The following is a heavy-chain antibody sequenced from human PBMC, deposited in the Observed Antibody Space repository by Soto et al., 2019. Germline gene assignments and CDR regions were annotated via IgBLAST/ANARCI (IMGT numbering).Heavy chain of an antibody. CDR3: ARATLEQQLGY. V-gene: IGHV4-30-4*01. CDR2: IYYTGST. D-gene: IGHD6-13*01. J-gene: IGHJ4*02. CDR1: GGSISSGHYY. Sequence: QVQLQESGPGLVKPSQTLSLTCTVSGGSISSGHYYWSWIRQPPGKGLEWIGYIYYTGSTYYVPSLKSRVTISADTSHNQFSLKLSSVTAADTAVYYCARATLEQQLGYWGQGTLVTVSS.